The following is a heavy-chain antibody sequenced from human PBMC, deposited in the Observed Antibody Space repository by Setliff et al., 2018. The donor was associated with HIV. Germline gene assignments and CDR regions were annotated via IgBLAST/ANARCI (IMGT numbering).Heavy chain of an antibody. CDR2: ITWNSGSI. V-gene: IGHV3-9*03. J-gene: IGHJ4*02. CDR1: GFTFDDHA. D-gene: IGHD6-13*01. CDR3: AKGRYSSSWYYFDY. Sequence: GGSLRLSCAASGFTFDDHAMHWVRQAPGKGLEWVSGITWNSGSIAYADSVKGRFTISRDNAKNSLYLQMNSLRAEDMALYYCAKGRYSSSWYYFDYWGQGTLVTVSS.